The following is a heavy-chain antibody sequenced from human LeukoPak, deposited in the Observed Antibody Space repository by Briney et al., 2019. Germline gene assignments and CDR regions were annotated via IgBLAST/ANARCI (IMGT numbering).Heavy chain of an antibody. CDR2: IYQSGST. D-gene: IGHD6-13*01. Sequence: GSLRLSCAVSGFTFSRYSMNWVRQPPGKGLEWIGEIYQSGSTNYDSSLKSRVTISLDKSKNQFSLKVSSLTAADTAVYYCARKGSSTWYTYWFDPWGQGTLVTVSS. J-gene: IGHJ5*02. CDR3: ARKGSSTWYTYWFDP. V-gene: IGHV4-4*02. CDR1: GFTFSRYSM.